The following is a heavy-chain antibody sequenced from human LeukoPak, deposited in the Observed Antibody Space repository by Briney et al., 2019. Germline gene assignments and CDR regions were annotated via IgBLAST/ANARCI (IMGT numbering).Heavy chain of an antibody. Sequence: SETLSLTCAVYGGSFSGYYWSWIRQPPRKGLEWVGEINHSGSTNYNPSLKRRVTIPVDTSKNQFSLKLSSVTAAGTAVYYCARVATELGPTTKGDYWGQGTLVIVSS. CDR3: ARVATELGPTTKGDY. D-gene: IGHD1-26*01. J-gene: IGHJ4*02. CDR1: GGSFSGYY. CDR2: INHSGST. V-gene: IGHV4-34*01.